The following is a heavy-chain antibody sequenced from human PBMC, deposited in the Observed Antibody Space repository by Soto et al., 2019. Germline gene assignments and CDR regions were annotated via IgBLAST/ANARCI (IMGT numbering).Heavy chain of an antibody. V-gene: IGHV3-30-3*01. J-gene: IGHJ4*02. CDR3: SREGVYCSGGSCYSADFDY. Sequence: GGSLRLSCAASGFTFSSYAMHWVRQAPGKGPEWVAVVSYDGSNKFYTDSVKGRFTISRDNSKNTLYLQMNSLRAEDTAVYYCSREGVYCSGGSCYSADFDYWGQGTLVTVSS. CDR1: GFTFSSYA. CDR2: VSYDGSNK. D-gene: IGHD2-15*01.